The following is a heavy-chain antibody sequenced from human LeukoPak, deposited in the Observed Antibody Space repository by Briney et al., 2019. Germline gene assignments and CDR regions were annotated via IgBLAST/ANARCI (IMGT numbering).Heavy chain of an antibody. J-gene: IGHJ4*02. Sequence: SETLSLTCTVSGGSISSNYWSWIRQPPRKGLEWIGYILHTGSTNYNPSLKSRVTISVDTSKNQFSLKLSSVTAADTAVYYCARHIRGAYYYFDYWGQGTLVTVSS. V-gene: IGHV4-59*08. CDR3: ARHIRGAYYYFDY. CDR1: GGSISSNY. D-gene: IGHD3-10*01. CDR2: ILHTGST.